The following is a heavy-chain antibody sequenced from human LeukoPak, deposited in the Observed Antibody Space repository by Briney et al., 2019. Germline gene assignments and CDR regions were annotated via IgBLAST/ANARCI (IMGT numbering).Heavy chain of an antibody. Sequence: PSETLSLTCTVSGGSISSISYYWGWVRQPPGKGLEWIGSIYYSGTTYYNPSLKSRVTISVDTSKNQCSLKLSSVTAADTAVYYCAGLLRRDGMDVWGQGTTVTVSS. J-gene: IGHJ6*02. V-gene: IGHV4-39*07. CDR2: IYYSGTT. CDR3: AGLLRRDGMDV. CDR1: GGSISSISYY.